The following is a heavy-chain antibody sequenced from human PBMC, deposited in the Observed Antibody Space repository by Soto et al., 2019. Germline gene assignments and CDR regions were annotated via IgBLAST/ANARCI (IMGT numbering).Heavy chain of an antibody. CDR1: GGSFSGYY. D-gene: IGHD6-13*01. J-gene: IGHJ6*02. Sequence: PSETLSLTCAVYGGSFSGYYWSWIRQPPGKGLEWIGEINHSGSTNYNPSLKSRVTISVDTPKNQFSLKLSSVTAADTAVYYCARAANAYSSSWYVGYYYYGMDVWGQGTTVTVS. V-gene: IGHV4-34*01. CDR3: ARAANAYSSSWYVGYYYYGMDV. CDR2: INHSGST.